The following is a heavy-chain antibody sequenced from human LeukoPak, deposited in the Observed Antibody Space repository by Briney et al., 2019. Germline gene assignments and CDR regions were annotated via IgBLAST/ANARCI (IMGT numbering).Heavy chain of an antibody. Sequence: GGSLRLSCAASGFTFSSYSMNWVRQAPGKGREWVSYISSSSSTIYYADSVKGRFTISRDNAKNSLYLQMNSLRAEDTAVNYCATDGLGYCSSTSCRPFDYWGQGTLVTVSS. V-gene: IGHV3-48*01. D-gene: IGHD2-2*01. CDR1: GFTFSSYS. CDR2: ISSSSSTI. CDR3: ATDGLGYCSSTSCRPFDY. J-gene: IGHJ4*02.